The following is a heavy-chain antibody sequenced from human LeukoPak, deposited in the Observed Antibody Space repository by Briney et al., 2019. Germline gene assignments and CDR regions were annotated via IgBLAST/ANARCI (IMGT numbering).Heavy chain of an antibody. Sequence: PGGSLRLSCAASGFTFSSYWMSWVRQAPGKGLEWVANIKQDGSEKYYVDSVKGRFTISRDNAKNSLYLQMNSLRAEDTAVYYCARGLHYYDFWSGYSYWGQGTLVTVSS. D-gene: IGHD3-3*01. J-gene: IGHJ4*02. CDR1: GFTFSSYW. CDR2: IKQDGSEK. CDR3: ARGLHYYDFWSGYSY. V-gene: IGHV3-7*03.